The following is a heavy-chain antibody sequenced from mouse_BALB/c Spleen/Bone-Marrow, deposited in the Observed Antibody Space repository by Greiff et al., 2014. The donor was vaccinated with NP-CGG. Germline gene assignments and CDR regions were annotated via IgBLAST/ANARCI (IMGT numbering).Heavy chain of an antibody. V-gene: IGHV14-3*02. CDR3: ARGGTTATWYFDV. Sequence: EVQRVESGAELVKPGASVKLSCTASGFNIKDTYMHWVKQRPEQGLEWIGRIDPANGNTKYDPKFQGKATITADTSSNTAYLQLSSLTSEDTAVYHCARGGTTATWYFDVWGAGTTVTVSS. J-gene: IGHJ1*01. CDR2: IDPANGNT. D-gene: IGHD1-2*01. CDR1: GFNIKDTY.